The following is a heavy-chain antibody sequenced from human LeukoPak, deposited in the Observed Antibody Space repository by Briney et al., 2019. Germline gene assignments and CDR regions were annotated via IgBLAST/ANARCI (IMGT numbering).Heavy chain of an antibody. CDR3: ARGRSIAAAGILFPY. J-gene: IGHJ4*02. CDR1: GYTFTSYC. CDR2: INPNSGGT. V-gene: IGHV1-2*02. D-gene: IGHD6-13*01. Sequence: ASVKLSCKASGYTFTSYCISWVRQAPAQGLEWRGCINPNSGGTNYAKKFQGRVTMPRDTSISTAYMELSRLRCDDTAVYYCARGRSIAAAGILFPYWGQGTLVTVSS.